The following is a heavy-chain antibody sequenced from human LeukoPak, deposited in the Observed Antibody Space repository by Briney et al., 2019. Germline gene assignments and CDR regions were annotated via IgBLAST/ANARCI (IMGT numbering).Heavy chain of an antibody. V-gene: IGHV5-51*01. CDR1: GYSFTSYW. Sequence: GESLQISCKASGYSFTSYWIAWVRQMPGKGLEWMGIIYPGDSDTRYSPSFQGQVTISADKSISTAYLQWSSLKASDTAMYYCARDKSGSASGSGRYDYWGQGTLVTVSS. CDR3: ARDKSGSASGSGRYDY. CDR2: IYPGDSDT. D-gene: IGHD1-26*01. J-gene: IGHJ4*02.